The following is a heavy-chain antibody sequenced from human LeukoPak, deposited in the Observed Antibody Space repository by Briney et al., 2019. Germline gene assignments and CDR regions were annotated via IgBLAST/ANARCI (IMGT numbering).Heavy chain of an antibody. J-gene: IGHJ4*02. V-gene: IGHV3-30*02. CDR2: IRYDGSNK. CDR3: ASYGSGSRTFDY. D-gene: IGHD3-10*01. CDR1: GFTFSSYG. Sequence: PGGSLRLSCAASGFTFSSYGMHWVRQAPGKGLEWVAFIRYDGSNKYYADSVKGRFTISRDNSKNTLYLQMNSLRAEDTAVYYCASYGSGSRTFDYWGQGTLVTVSS.